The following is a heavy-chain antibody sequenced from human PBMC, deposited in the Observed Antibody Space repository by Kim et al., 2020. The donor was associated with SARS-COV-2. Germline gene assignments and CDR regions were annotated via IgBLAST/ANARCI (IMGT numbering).Heavy chain of an antibody. Sequence: SETLSLTCTVSGGSISSSSYYWGWIRQPPGKGLEWIGSIYYSGSTYYNPSLKSRVTISVDTSKNQFSLKLSSVTAADTAVYYCARHESELSILTGYHISILWFDPWGQGTLVTVSS. CDR1: GGSISSSSYY. V-gene: IGHV4-39*01. CDR2: IYYSGST. CDR3: ARHESELSILTGYHISILWFDP. D-gene: IGHD3-9*01. J-gene: IGHJ5*02.